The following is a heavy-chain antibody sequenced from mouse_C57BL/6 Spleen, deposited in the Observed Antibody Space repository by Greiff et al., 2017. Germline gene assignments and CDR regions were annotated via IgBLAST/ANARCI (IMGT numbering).Heavy chain of an antibody. V-gene: IGHV1-59*01. CDR3: ASLYYYGSHFDY. J-gene: IGHJ2*01. CDR1: GYTFTSYW. D-gene: IGHD1-1*01. Sequence: QVQLQQPGAELVRPGTSVKLSCKASGYTFTSYWMHWVKQRPGQGLEWIGVIDPSDSYTNYNQKFKGKATLTVDTSSSTAYMQLSSLTSEDSAVYYCASLYYYGSHFDYWGQGTTLTVSS. CDR2: IDPSDSYT.